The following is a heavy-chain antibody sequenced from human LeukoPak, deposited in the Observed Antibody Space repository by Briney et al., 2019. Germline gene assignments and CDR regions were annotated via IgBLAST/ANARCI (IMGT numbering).Heavy chain of an antibody. CDR2: IKQAGSET. CDR1: GFMFSSYW. D-gene: IGHD6-19*01. J-gene: IGHJ6*02. V-gene: IGHV3-7*01. CDR3: AMPISSGWGYYYGMDV. Sequence: QAGGSLRLSCAASGFMFSSYWMTWVRQAPGKGLEWVANIKQAGSETSYVDSVKGRFTISRDNAKNSLYLQMNSLRAEDTAVYYCAMPISSGWGYYYGMDVWGQGTTVTASS.